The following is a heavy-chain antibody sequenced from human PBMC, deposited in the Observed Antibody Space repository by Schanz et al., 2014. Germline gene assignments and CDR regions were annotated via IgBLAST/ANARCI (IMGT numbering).Heavy chain of an antibody. CDR1: EFTFSTDA. Sequence: DVHLLESGGGLVQPGGSLRLSCAASEFTFSTDAMSWVRQAPGKGLEWVSAISGSGGSTYYADSVKGRFTISRDNTKNSLYLEMNSLRAEDTAVYYCANNWNLDYWGQGTLVTVSS. J-gene: IGHJ4*02. CDR3: ANNWNLDY. CDR2: ISGSGGST. D-gene: IGHD1-20*01. V-gene: IGHV3-23*01.